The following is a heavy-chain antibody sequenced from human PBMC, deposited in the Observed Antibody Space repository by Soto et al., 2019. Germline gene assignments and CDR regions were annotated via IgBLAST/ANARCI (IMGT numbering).Heavy chain of an antibody. D-gene: IGHD2-8*01. Sequence: ASVKVSCKASGYTFTSYGISWVRQAPGQGLEWMGWISAYNGNTNYAQKLQGRVTITTDTSTSTAYMELRSLRSDDTAVYYCARSNSMVYAVNWFDPWGQGTLVTVSS. CDR2: ISAYNGNT. V-gene: IGHV1-18*01. CDR1: GYTFTSYG. CDR3: ARSNSMVYAVNWFDP. J-gene: IGHJ5*02.